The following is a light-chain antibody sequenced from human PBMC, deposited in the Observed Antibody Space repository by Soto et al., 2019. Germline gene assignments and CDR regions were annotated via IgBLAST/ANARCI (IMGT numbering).Light chain of an antibody. CDR1: QSVSSSY. V-gene: IGKV3-20*01. CDR2: GAS. J-gene: IGKJ1*01. CDR3: QQYGKT. Sequence: ETVLTQSPGTLSLSPGERTTLSCTASQSVSSSYLAWYQQKPGQAPRLRIYGASSRATVIPDRFSGSGSGTDFTLTISRLEPEDFAVYYCQQYGKTFGQGTK.